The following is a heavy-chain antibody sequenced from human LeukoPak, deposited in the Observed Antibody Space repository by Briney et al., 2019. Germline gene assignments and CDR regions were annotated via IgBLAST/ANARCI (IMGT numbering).Heavy chain of an antibody. CDR3: ARWITTQGTFDI. CDR1: GGSISTYY. D-gene: IGHD1-1*01. J-gene: IGHJ3*02. V-gene: IGHV4-4*07. CDR2: IYTSGST. Sequence: KPSETLSLTCTVSGGSISTYYWNWLRQPAGKGLEWIGRIYTSGSTNYNASLKSRVTLSLDTSKNQFSLKLTSVTAADTAVYHCARWITTQGTFDIWAQGTMVTVSS.